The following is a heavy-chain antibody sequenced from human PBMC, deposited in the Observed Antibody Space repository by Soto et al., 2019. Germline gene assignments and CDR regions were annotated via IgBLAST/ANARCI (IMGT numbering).Heavy chain of an antibody. CDR3: ARDIRSSSMYYFDY. CDR1: GFTFSSYA. D-gene: IGHD6-6*01. J-gene: IGHJ4*02. Sequence: GGSLRLSCAASGFTFSSYAMRWVRQAPGKGLEWVAVISYDGSNKYYADSVKGRFTISRDNSKNTLYLQMNSLRAEDTAVYYCARDIRSSSMYYFDYWGQGTLVTVSS. V-gene: IGHV3-30-3*01. CDR2: ISYDGSNK.